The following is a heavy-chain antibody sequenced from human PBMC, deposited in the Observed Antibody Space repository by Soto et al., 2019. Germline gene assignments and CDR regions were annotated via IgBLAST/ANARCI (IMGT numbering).Heavy chain of an antibody. V-gene: IGHV4-34*01. CDR3: ARGYDILTGYDFDY. J-gene: IGHJ4*02. CDR1: GGSFSGYY. D-gene: IGHD3-9*01. CDR2: INHSGST. Sequence: PSETLSLTCAVYGGSFSGYYWSWIRQPPGKGLEWIGEINHSGSTNYNPSLKSRVTISVDTSKNQFSLKLSSVTAADTAVYYCARGYDILTGYDFDYWGQGTLVTVSS.